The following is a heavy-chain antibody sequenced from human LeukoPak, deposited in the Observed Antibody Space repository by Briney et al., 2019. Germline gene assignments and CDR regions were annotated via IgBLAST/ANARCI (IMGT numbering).Heavy chain of an antibody. J-gene: IGHJ4*02. CDR1: GGSISSGDYY. V-gene: IGHV4-31*03. Sequence: SETLSLTCTVSGGSISSGDYYWSWIRQHPGKGLEWIGYIYYSGSTYYNPSLKSRVTISVDTSKNQFSLKLSSVTAADTAVYYCARDRLRGHFDYWGQGTLVTVSS. CDR2: IYYSGST. D-gene: IGHD5-12*01. CDR3: ARDRLRGHFDY.